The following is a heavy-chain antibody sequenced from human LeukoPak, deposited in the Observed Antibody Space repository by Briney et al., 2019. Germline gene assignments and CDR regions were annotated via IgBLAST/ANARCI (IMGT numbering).Heavy chain of an antibody. CDR3: ARGVGGRWLQLGWFDP. V-gene: IGHV4-34*01. D-gene: IGHD5-24*01. CDR1: GGSFSGYY. J-gene: IGHJ5*02. CDR2: INHSGST. Sequence: SETLSLTCAVYGGSFSGYYWSWIRQPPGKGLEWIGEINHSGSTNYNPSLKSRVTISVDTSKNQFSLKLSSVTAADTAVYYCARGVGGRWLQLGWFDPWGQGTLVTVPS.